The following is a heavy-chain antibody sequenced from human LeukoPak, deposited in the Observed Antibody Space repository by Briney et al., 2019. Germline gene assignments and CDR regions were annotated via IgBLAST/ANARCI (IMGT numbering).Heavy chain of an antibody. CDR2: IFHSGST. Sequence: PSETLSLTCDVSGYSISSGYYWAWIRQFPGKGLEGIGSIFHSGSTYDNPSLKSRVTTSVDASKNYFSLTLSSVTAADTAVYHCARHMTTDMLDAFDIWGQGTMVIISS. D-gene: IGHD3-10*02. V-gene: IGHV4-38-2*01. CDR1: GYSISSGYY. CDR3: ARHMTTDMLDAFDI. J-gene: IGHJ3*02.